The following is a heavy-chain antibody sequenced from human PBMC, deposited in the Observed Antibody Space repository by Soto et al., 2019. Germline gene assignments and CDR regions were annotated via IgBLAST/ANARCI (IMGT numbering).Heavy chain of an antibody. CDR2: IYYSGST. D-gene: IGHD5-12*01. V-gene: IGHV4-31*03. CDR3: ARDSGYGPYVMDV. J-gene: IGHJ6*02. Sequence: SETLSLTCTVSGGSISSGGYYWSWIRQHPGKGLEWIGYIYYSGSTYYNPSLKSRVTISVNTSKNQFSLKLSSVTAADTAVYYCARDSGYGPYVMDVWGQGTTVTVSS. CDR1: GGSISSGGYY.